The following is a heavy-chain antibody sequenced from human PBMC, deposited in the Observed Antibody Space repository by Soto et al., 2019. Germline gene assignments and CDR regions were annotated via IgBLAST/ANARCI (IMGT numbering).Heavy chain of an antibody. CDR2: MFHSGGA. Sequence: PSETLSLACVVSDGSISTYYWCTCVRQPPGKGLEWIGKMFHSGGADYSPSLKSRVTISADSSKNHFSLRLTAVTAADTAVYYCATGNVDSMLEYWGQGTQVTVSS. V-gene: IGHV4-4*02. D-gene: IGHD3-3*01. CDR3: ATGNVDSMLEY. J-gene: IGHJ4*02. CDR1: DGSISTYYW.